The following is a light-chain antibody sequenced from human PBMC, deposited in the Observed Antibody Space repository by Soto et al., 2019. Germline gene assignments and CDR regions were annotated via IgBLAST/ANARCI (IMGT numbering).Light chain of an antibody. V-gene: IGKV3-20*01. CDR3: QQYGSSPIP. J-gene: IGKJ5*01. Sequence: VLTKSPGTLSLSPGESATLLCRASQFVSSRYLAWYQQKPGQAPSLLIYGASSRATSIPARFSGSGSGTDFTLTITPLEPEDFAVYFCQQYGSSPIPFGQGRRLAIK. CDR1: QFVSSRY. CDR2: GAS.